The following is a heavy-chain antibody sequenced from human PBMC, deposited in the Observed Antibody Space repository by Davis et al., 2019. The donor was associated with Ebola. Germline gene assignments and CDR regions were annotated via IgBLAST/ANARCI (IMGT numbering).Heavy chain of an antibody. D-gene: IGHD3-10*01. CDR1: GFAFSGYS. V-gene: IGHV3-30-3*01. J-gene: IGHJ4*02. Sequence: GESLKISCAASGFAFSGYSIHWVRQAPGKGLEWVAVISYHGSIKHYADSVKGRSTISRDNSKNTLSLQMNSLTAEDTAVYYCARDRDYSFDCWGQGTLVTVSS. CDR2: ISYHGSIK. CDR3: ARDRDYSFDC.